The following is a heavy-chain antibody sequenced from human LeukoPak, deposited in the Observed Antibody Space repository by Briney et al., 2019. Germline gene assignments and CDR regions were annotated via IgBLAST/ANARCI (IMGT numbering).Heavy chain of an antibody. D-gene: IGHD6-13*01. V-gene: IGHV4-39*07. Sequence: TSETLSLTCTVSGGSISSGSYFWGWVRQPPGKGLEWIGSIYYSGSTYYNPSLKSRVTISVDTSKNQFSLRLSSVTAADTAVYYCARVGPLGWRAAAGYGYFDYWGQGTLVTVSS. J-gene: IGHJ4*02. CDR3: ARVGPLGWRAAAGYGYFDY. CDR2: IYYSGST. CDR1: GGSISSGSYF.